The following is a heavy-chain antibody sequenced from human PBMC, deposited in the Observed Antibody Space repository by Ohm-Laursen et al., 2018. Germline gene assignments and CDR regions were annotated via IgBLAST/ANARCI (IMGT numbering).Heavy chain of an antibody. CDR2: IWHDGSNK. J-gene: IGHJ4*02. CDR3: ARHDGYGR. Sequence: RSLRLSCSAAGFTFSSYGMHWVRQAPGKGLEWVAIIWHDGSNKYYADSVKGRFTISRDNSKNTLYLQMNSLRAEDTAVYYCARHDGYGRWGQGTRVTVSS. D-gene: IGHD5-24*01. CDR1: GFTFSSYG. V-gene: IGHV3-33*01.